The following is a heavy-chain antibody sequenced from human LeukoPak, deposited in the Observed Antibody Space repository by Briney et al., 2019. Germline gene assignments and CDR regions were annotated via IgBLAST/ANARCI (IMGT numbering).Heavy chain of an antibody. J-gene: IGHJ5*02. Sequence: SETLSLTCAVYGGSFSGYYWSWIRQPPGKGLEWIGEINHSGSTNYNPSLKSRVTISVDTSKNQFSLKLGSVTAADTAVYYCAREMYGRGVSDTNWFDPWGQGTLVTVSS. D-gene: IGHD3-10*01. CDR2: INHSGST. CDR1: GGSFSGYY. CDR3: AREMYGRGVSDTNWFDP. V-gene: IGHV4-34*01.